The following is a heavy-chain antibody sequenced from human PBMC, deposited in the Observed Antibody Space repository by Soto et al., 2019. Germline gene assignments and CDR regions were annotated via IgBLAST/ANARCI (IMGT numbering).Heavy chain of an antibody. CDR3: ARDQSWHDLGWWLDP. J-gene: IGHJ5*02. CDR2: ISPNHGKA. D-gene: IGHD1-1*01. V-gene: IGHV1-18*01. CDR1: GGTFSSY. Sequence: ASVKVSCKASGGTFSSYISWVRQAPGQGLEWMGRISPNHGKANYAQKLQGRVTMTTDKSTSTAYMELRSLRSDDTAVYYCARDQSWHDLGWWLDPWGQG.